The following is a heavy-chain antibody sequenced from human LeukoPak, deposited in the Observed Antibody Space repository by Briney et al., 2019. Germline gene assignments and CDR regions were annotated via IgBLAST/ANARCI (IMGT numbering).Heavy chain of an antibody. CDR1: GFTFINYA. CDR2: ISGGSDGT. CDR3: AKGSSGYIYGDY. D-gene: IGHD5-18*01. V-gene: IGHV3-23*01. Sequence: GSLRLSCAASGFTFINYAMSWVRQAPGIGLEWVSGISGGSDGTYYADSVKGRFTISRDNSKNTLYLQMNSLRAEDTAIYYCAKGSSGYIYGDYWGQGTLVTVSS. J-gene: IGHJ4*02.